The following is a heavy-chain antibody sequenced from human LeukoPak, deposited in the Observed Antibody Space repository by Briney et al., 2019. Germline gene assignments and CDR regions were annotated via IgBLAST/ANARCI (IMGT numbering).Heavy chain of an antibody. D-gene: IGHD3-10*01. CDR3: ARGGTVGEPFSRS. CDR1: GGSFSGFY. CDR2: INQSGVT. J-gene: IGHJ4*02. Sequence: PSETLSLTCAAYGGSFSGFYWSWIRQSPGKGLEWIGEINQSGVTNYSPSLKSRVTISADTSKNQFSLKVNSVTAADTAVYYCARGGTVGEPFSRSWGQGTLVTVSS. V-gene: IGHV4-34*01.